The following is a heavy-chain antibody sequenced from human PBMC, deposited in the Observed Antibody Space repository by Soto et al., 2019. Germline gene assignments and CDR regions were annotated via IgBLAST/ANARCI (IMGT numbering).Heavy chain of an antibody. Sequence: EVPLVESGGGLVQPGGSLRLSCAASGFTVSSNYMSWVRQAPGKGLEWVSVIYSGGSTYYADSVKGRFTISRDNSKNTLYLQMNSLRAEDTAVYYCARGEVGSGWPGDAFDIWGQGTMVTVSS. CDR3: ARGEVGSGWPGDAFDI. CDR2: IYSGGST. D-gene: IGHD6-19*01. J-gene: IGHJ3*02. CDR1: GFTVSSNY. V-gene: IGHV3-66*01.